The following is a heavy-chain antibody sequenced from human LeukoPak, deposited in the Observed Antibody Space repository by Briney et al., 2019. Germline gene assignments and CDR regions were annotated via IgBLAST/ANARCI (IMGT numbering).Heavy chain of an antibody. CDR3: ARGGGGAKAFYYDY. J-gene: IGHJ4*02. CDR2: IDHNGIT. Sequence: SETLSLTCAVSGESFSGNFWTWIRQSPGNRLEWIGEIDHNGITHYNPSLKSRVAMSVDTTRKRFSLTLTSENAADTAVYYCARGGGGAKAFYYDYWGQGSLVTVSS. D-gene: IGHD4-17*01. V-gene: IGHV4-34*01. CDR1: GESFSGNF.